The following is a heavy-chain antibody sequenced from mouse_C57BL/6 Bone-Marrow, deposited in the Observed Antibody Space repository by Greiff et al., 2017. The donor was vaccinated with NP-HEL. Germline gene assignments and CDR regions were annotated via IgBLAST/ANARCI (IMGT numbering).Heavy chain of an antibody. CDR1: GYTFTSYW. J-gene: IGHJ2*01. CDR2: IYPGNSDP. CDR3: TRCYYGSRQYYFDY. D-gene: IGHD1-1*01. Sequence: EVQLQQSGTVLARPGASVKMSCKTSGYTFTSYWMHWVKQRPGQGLEWIGAIYPGNSDPSYNQKFKGKAKLTAVTSASTAYMELSSLTNEDSAVYYCTRCYYGSRQYYFDYWGQGTTLTVSS. V-gene: IGHV1-5*01.